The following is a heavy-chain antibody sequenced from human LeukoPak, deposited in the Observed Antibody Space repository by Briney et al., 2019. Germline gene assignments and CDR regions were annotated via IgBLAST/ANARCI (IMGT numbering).Heavy chain of an antibody. D-gene: IGHD6-13*01. CDR3: AKVLGIAAACTEDY. V-gene: IGHV3-30*18. Sequence: GGSLRLSCAASGFTFSSYGMHWVRQAPGKGLEWVAVISYDGSNKYYADSVKGRFTISRDNSKNTLYLQMNSLRAEDTAVYYCAKVLGIAAACTEDYWGQGTLVTVSS. CDR2: ISYDGSNK. CDR1: GFTFSSYG. J-gene: IGHJ4*02.